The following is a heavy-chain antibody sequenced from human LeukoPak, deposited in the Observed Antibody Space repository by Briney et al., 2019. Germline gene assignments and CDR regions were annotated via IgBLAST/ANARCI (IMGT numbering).Heavy chain of an antibody. Sequence: SGTLSLTCAVSGGSISSSNWWSWVRQPPGKGLEWIGEIYHSGSTNYNPSLKSRVTISVDKSKNQISLKLSSVTAADTAVYYCARPLPPGIAAAGLIDYWGQGTLVTVSS. CDR1: GGSISSSNW. V-gene: IGHV4-4*02. CDR3: ARPLPPGIAAAGLIDY. J-gene: IGHJ4*02. CDR2: IYHSGST. D-gene: IGHD6-13*01.